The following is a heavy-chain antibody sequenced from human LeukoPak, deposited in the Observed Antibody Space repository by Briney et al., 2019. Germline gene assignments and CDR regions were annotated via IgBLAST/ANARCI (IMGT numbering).Heavy chain of an antibody. Sequence: SETLSLTCTVSGGSISSYYWSWIRQPPGKGLEWIGYIYYSGSTNYNPSLKSRVTISVDTSKNQFSLKLSSATAADTALFYFSGTSQRWPPYFDYWGQGTRVTLSS. J-gene: IGHJ4*02. CDR1: GGSISSYY. CDR2: IYYSGST. CDR3: SGTSQRWPPYFDY. D-gene: IGHD5-18*01. V-gene: IGHV4-59*01.